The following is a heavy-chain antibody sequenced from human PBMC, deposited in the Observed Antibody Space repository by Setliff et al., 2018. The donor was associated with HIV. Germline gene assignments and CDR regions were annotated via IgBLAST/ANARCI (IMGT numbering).Heavy chain of an antibody. CDR2: FHPSGST. CDR3: ARDPGGLYCRSTTCQGGCFDP. V-gene: IGHV4-39*02. D-gene: IGHD2-2*01. J-gene: IGHJ5*02. CDR1: GDSISSSNYF. Sequence: SETLSLTCDVSGDSISSSNYFWGWIRQPPGKGLEWIGSFHPSGSTSYNPSLRSRVTLSVDTSKNQFSLKLTSVTAADTAVYYCARDPGGLYCRSTTCQGGCFDPWGQGTLVTVSS.